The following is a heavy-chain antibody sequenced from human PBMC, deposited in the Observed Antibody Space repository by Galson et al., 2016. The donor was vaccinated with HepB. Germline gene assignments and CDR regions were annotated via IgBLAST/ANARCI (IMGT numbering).Heavy chain of an antibody. V-gene: IGHV3-23*01. D-gene: IGHD5-18*01. CDR2: ISASGGST. Sequence: SLRLSCAASGFTFSNYAMTWVRQAPGKGLEWVSVISASGGSTYYADSVKGRFTISRDNSKNTLYLQMNSLRAEDAAVYYCAKAIQLWGFYYFDYWGQGTLVTVSS. J-gene: IGHJ4*02. CDR1: GFTFSNYA. CDR3: AKAIQLWGFYYFDY.